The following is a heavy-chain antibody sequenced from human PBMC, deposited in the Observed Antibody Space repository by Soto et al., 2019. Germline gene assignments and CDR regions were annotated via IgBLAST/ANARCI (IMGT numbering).Heavy chain of an antibody. V-gene: IGHV3-15*07. CDR2: IKSKTDGGTT. J-gene: IGHJ4*02. D-gene: IGHD3-9*01. Sequence: GGFLKLSCAAADFTFSKSSLHWVSQAPGKGLEWLGRIKSKTDGGTTDYAAAVKGRFTISRDDSKNTLYLQMNSLKTEDTAVYYFSTENVLRYFDWPLAYDYWGQGTLVTVSS. CDR1: DFTFSKSS. CDR3: STENVLRYFDWPLAYDY.